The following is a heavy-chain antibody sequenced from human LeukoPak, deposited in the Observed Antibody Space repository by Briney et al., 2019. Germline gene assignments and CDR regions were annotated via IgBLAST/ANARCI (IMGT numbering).Heavy chain of an antibody. CDR2: ISSSSSYI. V-gene: IGHV3-21*01. D-gene: IGHD3-3*01. J-gene: IGHJ4*02. Sequence: GGSLRLSCAASGFTFSSYSMNWVRQAPGKGLEWVSSISSSSSYIYYADSVKGRFTISRDNAKNSLYLQMNSLRAEDTAVYYCARDREITIFGVVGASCFDYWGQGTLVTVSS. CDR1: GFTFSSYS. CDR3: ARDREITIFGVVGASCFDY.